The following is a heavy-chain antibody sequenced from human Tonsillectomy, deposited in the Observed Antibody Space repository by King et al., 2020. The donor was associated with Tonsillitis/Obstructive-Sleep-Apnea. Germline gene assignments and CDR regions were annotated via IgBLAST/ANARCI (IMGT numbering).Heavy chain of an antibody. Sequence: VQLVESGGGLVQPGGSLRLSCAASGFTFSTYAMSWVRQAPGKGLEWVSAISGSGDSTYYADSVKGRFTISRDNFKNTLYLQMNSLRAEDTAVYYCAKLPYYEFWSGYHKEYFDYWGQGTLVTVSS. CDR3: AKLPYYEFWSGYHKEYFDY. V-gene: IGHV3-23*04. CDR2: ISGSGDST. J-gene: IGHJ4*02. D-gene: IGHD3-3*01. CDR1: GFTFSTYA.